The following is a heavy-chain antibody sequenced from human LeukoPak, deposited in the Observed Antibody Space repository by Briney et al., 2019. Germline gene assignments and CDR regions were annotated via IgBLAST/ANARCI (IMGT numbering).Heavy chain of an antibody. D-gene: IGHD1-26*01. CDR3: ARESDSGSFDY. J-gene: IGHJ4*02. CDR2: INTDGSST. V-gene: IGHV3-74*01. Sequence: GGSLRLSCAASGFTFSSYWMHWVRQAPGKGLVWVSRINTDGSSTSYADSVKGRFTISRDNAKNTLYLRMNSLRAEDTAVYYCARESDSGSFDYWGQGTLVTVSS. CDR1: GFTFSSYW.